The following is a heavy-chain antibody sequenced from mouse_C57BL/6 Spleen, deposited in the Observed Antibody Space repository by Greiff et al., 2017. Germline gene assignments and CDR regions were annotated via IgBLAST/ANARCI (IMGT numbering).Heavy chain of an antibody. CDR3: ARSPTTVVALYYYAMDY. V-gene: IGHV1-69*01. Sequence: QVQLQQPGAELVMPGASVKLSCKASGYTFTSYWMHWVKQRPGQGLEWIGEIDPSDSYTNYNQKFKGKSTLTVDKSSSTAYMQLSSLTSEDSAVYYCARSPTTVVALYYYAMDYWGQGTSDTVSS. D-gene: IGHD1-1*01. CDR2: IDPSDSYT. J-gene: IGHJ4*01. CDR1: GYTFTSYW.